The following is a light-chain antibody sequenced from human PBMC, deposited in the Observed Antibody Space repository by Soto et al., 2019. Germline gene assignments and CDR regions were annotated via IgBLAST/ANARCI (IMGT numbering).Light chain of an antibody. CDR2: GVS. V-gene: IGLV2-14*01. J-gene: IGLJ1*01. CDR3: SSYTSSSTDV. Sequence: QSVLTQPASVSGSPGQSITISCTGTSSDVGGYNYVSWYQQYPGKAPKFMIYGVSNRPSGVSDRFSGSKSGNTASLTISGLQAEDEADYYCSSYTSSSTDVFGTGTKVTVL. CDR1: SSDVGGYNY.